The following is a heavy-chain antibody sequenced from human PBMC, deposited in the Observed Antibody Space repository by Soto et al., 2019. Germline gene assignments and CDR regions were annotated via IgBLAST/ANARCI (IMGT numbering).Heavy chain of an antibody. J-gene: IGHJ5*02. CDR2: INPIFGTA. D-gene: IGHD3-22*01. CDR3: ARDQASYYYDSSGFPFDP. Sequence: QVQLVQSGAEVKKPGSSVKVSCKASGGTFSSYAISWVRQAPGQGLEWMGGINPIFGTANYAQKFQGRVTITADESTSTAYMELSSLRSEDTAVYYCARDQASYYYDSSGFPFDPWGQGTLVTVSS. CDR1: GGTFSSYA. V-gene: IGHV1-69*01.